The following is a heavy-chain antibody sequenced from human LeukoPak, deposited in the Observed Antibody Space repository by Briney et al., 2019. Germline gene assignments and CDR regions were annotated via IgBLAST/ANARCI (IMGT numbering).Heavy chain of an antibody. D-gene: IGHD5-18*01. CDR2: TYYRSKWYN. Sequence: SQTLSLTCAISGDSVSSNSAAWNWIRQSPSRGLGWLGRTYYRSKWYNDYAVSVKSRITINPDTSKNQFSLQLNSVTPEDTAVYYCASSPRTQLWSLSYYFDYWGQGTLVTVSS. CDR3: ASSPRTQLWSLSYYFDY. V-gene: IGHV6-1*01. CDR1: GDSVSSNSAA. J-gene: IGHJ4*02.